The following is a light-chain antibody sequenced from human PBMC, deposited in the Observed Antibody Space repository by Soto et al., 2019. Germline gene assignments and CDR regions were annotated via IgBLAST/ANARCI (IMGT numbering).Light chain of an antibody. CDR1: QDIYKY. V-gene: IGKV1-33*01. CDR2: DGS. Sequence: DIQMTQAPSSLSASVGDRVTMTCQASQDIYKYLNWYQHKPGKAPKLLIYDGSALETGVPSRFSGSGSGTDFSFTISSLQPEDIATYYCQQYDHVPLTFGGGTKVEIK. CDR3: QQYDHVPLT. J-gene: IGKJ4*01.